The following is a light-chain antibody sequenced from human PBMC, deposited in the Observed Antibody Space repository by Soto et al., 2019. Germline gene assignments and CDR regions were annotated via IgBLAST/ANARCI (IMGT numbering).Light chain of an antibody. CDR1: ESISSW. J-gene: IGKJ4*01. Sequence: DIQMTQFPSTLSASVGDRVTITCRASESISSWLAWYQQKPGKAPKILIYKASTLQSGVPSRFTGSGSGTEFTLTISSLQPDDFATYYCQHYSVFPLTFGGVTKVEIK. CDR2: KAS. V-gene: IGKV1-5*03. CDR3: QHYSVFPLT.